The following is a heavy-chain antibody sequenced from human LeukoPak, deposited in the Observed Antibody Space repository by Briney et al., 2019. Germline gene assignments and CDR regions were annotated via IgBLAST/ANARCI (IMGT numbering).Heavy chain of an antibody. CDR3: ARHAAYSSGWSFDC. CDR2: IYPGDSDT. D-gene: IGHD6-19*01. J-gene: IGHJ4*02. Sequence: GESLKISCQGSGYTFTDYWIGWVRQMPGKGLEWMGIIYPGDSDTTCSPSFQGQASISADKSINTAYLQWSSLKASDTAIYYCARHAAYSSGWSFDCWGQGTLVTVSS. V-gene: IGHV5-51*01. CDR1: GYTFTDYW.